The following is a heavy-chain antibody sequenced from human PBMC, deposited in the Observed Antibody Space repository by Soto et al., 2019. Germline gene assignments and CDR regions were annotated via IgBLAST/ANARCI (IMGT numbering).Heavy chain of an antibody. D-gene: IGHD6-19*01. Sequence: ASVKVSCKASGYTFTSYDINWVRQATGQGLEWMGWMNPNSGNTGYAQKFQGRVTMTRNTSISTAYMELSSLRSEDTAVYYCARGVSGWPYYYYGMDVWSQGTTVTVSS. CDR1: GYTFTSYD. CDR3: ARGVSGWPYYYYGMDV. CDR2: MNPNSGNT. J-gene: IGHJ6*02. V-gene: IGHV1-8*01.